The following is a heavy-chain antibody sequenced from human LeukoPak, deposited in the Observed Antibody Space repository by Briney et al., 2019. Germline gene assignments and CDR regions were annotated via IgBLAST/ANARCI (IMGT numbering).Heavy chain of an antibody. CDR2: IYTSGST. CDR1: GGSISSGSYY. Sequence: SETLSLTCTVSGGSISSGSYYWSWIRQPAGKGLEWIGRIYTSGSTNYNPSLKSRVTISVDTSKNQFSLKLSSVTAADTALYYCTRSRYIDSMGYFFWGQGTLVTVSS. D-gene: IGHD2/OR15-2a*01. V-gene: IGHV4-61*02. CDR3: TRSRYIDSMGYFF. J-gene: IGHJ4*02.